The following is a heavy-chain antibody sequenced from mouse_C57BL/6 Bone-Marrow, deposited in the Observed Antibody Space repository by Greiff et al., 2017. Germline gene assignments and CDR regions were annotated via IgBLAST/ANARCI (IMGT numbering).Heavy chain of an antibody. CDR1: GYAFSSSW. J-gene: IGHJ2*01. CDR2: IYPEDGDT. Sequence: VKLQQSGPELVKPGASVKISCKASGYAFSSSWMNWVKQRPGKGLEWIGRIYPEDGDTNYNGKFKGKATLTADKSSSTAYMQLSSLSSEDSAVYCCAKWRYYFDYWGQGTTLTVSS. V-gene: IGHV1-82*01. CDR3: AKWRYYFDY.